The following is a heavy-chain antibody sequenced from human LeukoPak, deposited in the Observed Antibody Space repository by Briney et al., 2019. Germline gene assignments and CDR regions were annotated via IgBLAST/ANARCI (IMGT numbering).Heavy chain of an antibody. D-gene: IGHD7-27*01. CDR3: ARGLGPMVDY. V-gene: IGHV4-34*01. CDR1: GGSFSGYY. CDR2: INHSGST. Sequence: SETLSLTCAVYGGSFSGYYWSWIRQPPGKGLEWIGEINHSGSTNYNPSLKSRFTISVDTSKNQFSLKLSSVTAADTAVYYCARGLGPMVDYWGQGTLVTVSS. J-gene: IGHJ4*02.